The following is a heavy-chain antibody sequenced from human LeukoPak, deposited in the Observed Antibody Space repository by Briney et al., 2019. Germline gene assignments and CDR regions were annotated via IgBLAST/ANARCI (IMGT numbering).Heavy chain of an antibody. V-gene: IGHV3-48*01. CDR2: IGIISGNT. Sequence: GRCLRLSCAASGFTFSDYSMNCVRQAPGKGLEWISYIGIISGNTKYADSVKGRFTISGDKAKNSLYLQMNSLRVEDTAVYYCARYYKYAFDNWGQGTLVTVSS. CDR1: GFTFSDYS. J-gene: IGHJ4*02. CDR3: ARYYKYAFDN. D-gene: IGHD5-24*01.